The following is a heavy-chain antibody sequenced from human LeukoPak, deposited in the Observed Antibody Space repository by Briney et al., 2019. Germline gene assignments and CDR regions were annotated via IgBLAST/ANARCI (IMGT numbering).Heavy chain of an antibody. J-gene: IGHJ4*02. CDR3: AKGRGHYGSGWYFDY. CDR2: IGGSGGST. D-gene: IGHD6-19*01. V-gene: IGHV3-23*01. Sequence: TGGSLRLSCAASGFTFSSYAMSWVRQAPGKGLEWVSAIGGSGGSTYYADSVKGRFTFSRDNSKNTLYLQMNSLRAEDTAVYYCAKGRGHYGSGWYFDYWGQGTLVTVSS. CDR1: GFTFSSYA.